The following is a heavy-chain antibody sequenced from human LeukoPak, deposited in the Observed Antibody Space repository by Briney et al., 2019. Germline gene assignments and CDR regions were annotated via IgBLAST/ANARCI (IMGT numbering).Heavy chain of an antibody. CDR1: GFTFDDYA. Sequence: PGGSLRLSCAASGFTFDDYAMHWVRQAPGKGLEWVSGISWNSGSIGYADSVKGRFTISRDNAKNSLYLQMNSLRAEDMALYYCAKDYYGSGSYPIFDYWGQGTLVTVSS. V-gene: IGHV3-9*03. J-gene: IGHJ4*02. CDR2: ISWNSGSI. D-gene: IGHD3-10*01. CDR3: AKDYYGSGSYPIFDY.